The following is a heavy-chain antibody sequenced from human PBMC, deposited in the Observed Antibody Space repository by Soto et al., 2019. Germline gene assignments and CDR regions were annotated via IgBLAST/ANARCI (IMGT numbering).Heavy chain of an antibody. D-gene: IGHD2-2*01. CDR2: IYYSGST. CDR1: GGSISSYY. CDR3: ARQRVVPAAYYYYYYMDV. V-gene: IGHV4-59*08. Sequence: SETLSLTCTVSGGSISSYYWSWIRQPPGKGLEWIGYIYYSGSTNYNPSLKSLVTISVDTSKNQFSLKLSSVTAADTAVYYCARQRVVPAAYYYYYYMDVWGKGTTVTVSS. J-gene: IGHJ6*03.